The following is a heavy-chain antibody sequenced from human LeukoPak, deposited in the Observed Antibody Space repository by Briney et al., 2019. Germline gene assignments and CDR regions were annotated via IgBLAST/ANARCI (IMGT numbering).Heavy chain of an antibody. CDR2: ISAYNGNT. CDR1: GYTFTSYG. D-gene: IGHD2-21*02. Sequence: AASVKVSCKASGYTFTSYGISWVRQAPGQGLEWMGWISAYNGNTNYAQKLQGRVTMTTDTSTSTAYMELRSLRSDDTAVYYCARRGYCGGDCPPAAHYYYGMDVWGQGTTVTVSS. J-gene: IGHJ6*02. V-gene: IGHV1-18*01. CDR3: ARRGYCGGDCPPAAHYYYGMDV.